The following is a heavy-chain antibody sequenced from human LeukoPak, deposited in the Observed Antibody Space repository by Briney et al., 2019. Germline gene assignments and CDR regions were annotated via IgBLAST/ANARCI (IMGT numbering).Heavy chain of an antibody. CDR2: LYHSDSA. CDR3: ARQHDSYYYYYIDV. J-gene: IGHJ6*03. CDR1: GNSISNGYF. V-gene: IGHV4-38-2*01. Sequence: PSETLSLTCAVSGNSISNGYFWVWIRQPPGRGLEWIGSLYHSDSAYYNTSLRSRVSMSVDTSNNQFSLTLTFVTAADTAVYYCARQHDSYYYYYIDVWGSGTTVTVS.